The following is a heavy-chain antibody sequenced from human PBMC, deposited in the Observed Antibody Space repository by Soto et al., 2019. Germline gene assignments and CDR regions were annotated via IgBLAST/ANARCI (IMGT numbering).Heavy chain of an antibody. CDR1: GGSVTSSSYY. Sequence: QVQLQESGPGLVKPSETLSLTCTVSGGSVTSSSYYWSWIRQPPGKGLEWIGYVYYSGTTNYNPALKSRVXVXLXXSKNQFSLKLSSVTAADTAVYYCARGQMSYPHFDYWGQGTLVTVSS. CDR2: VYYSGTT. CDR3: ARGQMSYPHFDY. J-gene: IGHJ4*02. V-gene: IGHV4-61*01.